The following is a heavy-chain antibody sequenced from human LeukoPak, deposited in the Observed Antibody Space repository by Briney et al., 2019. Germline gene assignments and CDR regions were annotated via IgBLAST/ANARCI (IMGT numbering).Heavy chain of an antibody. CDR1: GFTFSSYS. CDR2: ISSSSSCI. D-gene: IGHD3-10*01. Sequence: PGGSLRLSCAASGFTFSSYSMNWVRQAPGKGLEWVSSISSSSSCIYYADSVKGRFTISRDNAKNSLYLQMNSLRAEDTAVYYCATLYYYGSGSYYNEDAFDIWGQGTMVTVSS. V-gene: IGHV3-21*01. J-gene: IGHJ3*02. CDR3: ATLYYYGSGSYYNEDAFDI.